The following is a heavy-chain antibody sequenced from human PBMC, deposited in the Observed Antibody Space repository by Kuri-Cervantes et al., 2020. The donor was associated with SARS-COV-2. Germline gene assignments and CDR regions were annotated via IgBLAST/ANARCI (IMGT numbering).Heavy chain of an antibody. CDR1: GYTFTSYG. D-gene: IGHD4-17*01. J-gene: IGHJ4*02. V-gene: IGHV1-18*01. Sequence: ASVKVSRKASGYTFTSYGISWVRQAPGQGLEWMGWINAYNGNTNYAQKLQGRVTMTTDTSTSTAYMELSSLRSEDTAVYYCATGQALTTNYFDYWGQGTLVTVSS. CDR3: ATGQALTTNYFDY. CDR2: INAYNGNT.